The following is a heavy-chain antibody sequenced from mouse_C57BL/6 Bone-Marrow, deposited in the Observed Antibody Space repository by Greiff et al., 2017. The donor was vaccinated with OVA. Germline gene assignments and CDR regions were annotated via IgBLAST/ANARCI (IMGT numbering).Heavy chain of an antibody. CDR1: GYSITSGYY. CDR3: AILGYYVDY. V-gene: IGHV3-6*01. D-gene: IGHD4-1*01. J-gene: IGHJ2*01. CDR2: ISYDGSN. Sequence: EVKLMESGPGLVKPSQSLSLTCSVSGYSITSGYYWYWIRPFPGNKLEWMGFISYDGSNNYNPSIKNRISITRYTSKNQFFQKLNSMSTEDTATYYCAILGYYVDYWGQGTTLTVSS.